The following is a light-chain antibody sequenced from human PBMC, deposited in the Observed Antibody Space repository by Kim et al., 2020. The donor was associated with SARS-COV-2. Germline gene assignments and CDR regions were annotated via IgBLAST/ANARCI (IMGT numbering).Light chain of an antibody. Sequence: GQRVTIFGSGSSSNNGGNTVNWCQQHPGTAPKHLVYSNNQQPSGVPYRFAGSKYGTSASLAISGLQSEDGADYYCAAWDDSLNGVVFGGGTQLTVL. V-gene: IGLV1-44*01. J-gene: IGLJ2*01. CDR3: AAWDDSLNGVV. CDR1: SSNNGGNT. CDR2: SNN.